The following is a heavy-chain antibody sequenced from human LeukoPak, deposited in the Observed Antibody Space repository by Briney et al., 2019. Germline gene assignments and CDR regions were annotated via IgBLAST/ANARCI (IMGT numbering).Heavy chain of an antibody. J-gene: IGHJ3*02. CDR2: ISGSGGST. CDR1: GLTFSNYA. CDR3: AKMGPDAFDI. Sequence: KTGGSLRLSCAASGLTFSNYAMSWVRQAPGKGLEWVSAISGSGGSTYYADSVKGRFTISRDNSKNTLYLQMNSLRAEDTAVYYCAKMGPDAFDIWGQGTMVTVSS. V-gene: IGHV3-23*01.